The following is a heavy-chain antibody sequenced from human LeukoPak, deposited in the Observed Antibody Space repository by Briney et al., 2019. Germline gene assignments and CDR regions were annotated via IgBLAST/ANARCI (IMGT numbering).Heavy chain of an antibody. V-gene: IGHV3-7*01. D-gene: IGHD3-10*01. CDR3: ARDHYYGSGSYNY. CDR2: IKQDGSEK. Sequence: GGSLRLSCAASGFTFSSYWVSWVRQAPGKGLEWVANIKQDGSEKYYVDSVKGRFTISRDNAKNSLYLQMNSLRAEDTAVYYCARDHYYGSGSYNYWGQGTLVTVSS. J-gene: IGHJ4*02. CDR1: GFTFSSYW.